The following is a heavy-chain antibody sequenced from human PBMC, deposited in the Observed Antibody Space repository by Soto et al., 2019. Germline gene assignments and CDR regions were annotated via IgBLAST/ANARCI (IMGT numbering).Heavy chain of an antibody. CDR1: GYTFTSHY. J-gene: IGHJ4*01. D-gene: IGHD6-6*01. CDR3: SRIGISARPLGMLGFDY. V-gene: IGHV1-46*01. Sequence: QVQLVQSGAEVKKPGASVKLSCKASGYTFTSHYIHWVRQAPGQGLEWMGIINPSGGSTSYAQKFQGRVTITSDTATSTGYLELSSLGSEGPAVYYRSRIGISARPLGMLGFDYRGQGTLVTVSS. CDR2: INPSGGST.